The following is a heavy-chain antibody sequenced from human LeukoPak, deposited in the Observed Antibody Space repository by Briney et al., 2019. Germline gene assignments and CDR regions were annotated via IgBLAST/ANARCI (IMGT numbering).Heavy chain of an antibody. CDR1: GGTFSSYA. V-gene: IGHV1-69*04. D-gene: IGHD1-26*01. J-gene: IGHJ5*02. CDR2: IIPILGIA. Sequence: EASVKVSCKASGGTFSSYAISWVRQAPGQGLEWMGRIIPILGIANYAQKFQGRVTITADKSTSTAYMELSSLRSEDTAVYYCARTGGASGSYPGGWFDPWGQGALVTVSS. CDR3: ARTGGASGSYPGGWFDP.